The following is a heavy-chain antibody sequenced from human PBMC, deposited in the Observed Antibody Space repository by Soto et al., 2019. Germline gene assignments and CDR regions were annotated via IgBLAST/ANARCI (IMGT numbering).Heavy chain of an antibody. V-gene: IGHV1-2*02. Sequence: ASVKVSCKGSGYTFIAHYIQWVRQAPGQGLEWMGWINPNSGGTTYAQKFQGRVTLTRDTSITTAYMELSGLTSDDTAVYFCAREGSGWKYFDYWGQGSLVTAPQ. D-gene: IGHD6-19*01. J-gene: IGHJ4*02. CDR1: GYTFIAHY. CDR3: AREGSGWKYFDY. CDR2: INPNSGGT.